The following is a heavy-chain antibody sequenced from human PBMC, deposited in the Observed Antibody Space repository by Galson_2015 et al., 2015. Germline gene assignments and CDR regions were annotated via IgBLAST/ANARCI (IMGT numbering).Heavy chain of an antibody. CDR2: INPSGGST. CDR1: GYTFTSYY. CDR3: ARELLGYCSSTSCYVFDY. J-gene: IGHJ4*02. D-gene: IGHD2-2*01. Sequence: SCKASGYTFTSYYMHWVRQAPGQGLAWMGIINPSGGSTSYAQKFQGRVTMTRDTSTSTVYMELSSLRSEDTAVYYCARELLGYCSSTSCYVFDYWGQGTLVPVSS. V-gene: IGHV1-46*01.